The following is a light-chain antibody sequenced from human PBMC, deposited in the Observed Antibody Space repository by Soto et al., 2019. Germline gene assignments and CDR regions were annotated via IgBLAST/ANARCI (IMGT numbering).Light chain of an antibody. CDR1: QSASSY. V-gene: IGKV3-11*01. Sequence: EIVVTQSPVTLSSSPGERATLSCRASQSASSYLDWYQQKPGQAPRLLIYAASNRDTGIPSRFSGSGSGTDFTLTISSLEPEDFALYYCQQHNNGAVTFGPGTKVDIK. CDR3: QQHNNGAVT. J-gene: IGKJ3*01. CDR2: AAS.